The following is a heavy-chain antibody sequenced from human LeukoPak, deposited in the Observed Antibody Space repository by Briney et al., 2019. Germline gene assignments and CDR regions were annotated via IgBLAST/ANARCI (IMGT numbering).Heavy chain of an antibody. Sequence: ESLKISCKGSGYSFTSYWISWLRQMPGKGLEWMGRIDPSDSYVNYSPSFQGHVTISADKSISTAYLQWSSLKASDTAIYYCARRGYYYYGFDVWGQGTTVTVSS. CDR2: IDPSDSYV. V-gene: IGHV5-10-1*01. CDR1: GYSFTSYW. J-gene: IGHJ6*02. CDR3: ARRGYYYYGFDV.